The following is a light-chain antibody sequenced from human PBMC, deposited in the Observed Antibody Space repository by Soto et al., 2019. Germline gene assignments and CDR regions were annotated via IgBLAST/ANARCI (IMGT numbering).Light chain of an antibody. Sequence: QSVLTQPPSASGTPGQRVTISCSGSSSNIGSNTVNWYQQLPGTAPKLLIYSHNQRPSGVPDRFSGSKSGTSASLAISGLQSEEEADYYCAAWDDSLNGYVFGTGTKVTVL. CDR1: SSNIGSNT. V-gene: IGLV1-44*01. J-gene: IGLJ1*01. CDR2: SHN. CDR3: AAWDDSLNGYV.